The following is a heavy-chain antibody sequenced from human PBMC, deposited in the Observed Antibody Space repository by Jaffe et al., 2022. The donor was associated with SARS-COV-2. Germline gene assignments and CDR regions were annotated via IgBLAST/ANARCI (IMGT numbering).Heavy chain of an antibody. Sequence: EVQLVESGGGLVQPGGSLRLTCADSGFTFSSYSMNWVRQAPGKGLEWVSYITSSSSTIYYADSVKGRFTISRDNAKNSLYLQMNSLREEDTAVYYCARSNGQFDHWGQGTLVTVSS. CDR3: ARSNGQFDH. J-gene: IGHJ4*02. CDR2: ITSSSSTI. V-gene: IGHV3-48*02. D-gene: IGHD2-8*01. CDR1: GFTFSSYS.